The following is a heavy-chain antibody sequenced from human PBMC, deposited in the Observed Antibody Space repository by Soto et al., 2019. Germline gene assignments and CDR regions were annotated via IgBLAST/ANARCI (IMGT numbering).Heavy chain of an antibody. CDR3: VRLDCPGGFFDH. D-gene: IGHD2-21*02. V-gene: IGHV3-7*03. CDR1: GFSFSWYW. J-gene: IGHJ4*02. Sequence: DVQLVESGGGLVQPGGSLRLSCAASGFSFSWYWMSWVRQAPGKGLQWVADIKQDGTEEYYVDSVKGRFAISRDNAQKSLYLQMNSLRADDTAVYYCVRLDCPGGFFDHWGQGTLVTVSS. CDR2: IKQDGTEE.